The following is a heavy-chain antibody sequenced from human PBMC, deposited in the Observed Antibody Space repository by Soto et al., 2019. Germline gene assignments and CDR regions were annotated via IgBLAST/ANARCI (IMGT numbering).Heavy chain of an antibody. CDR1: GFTFSSYW. Sequence: GSLRLSCASSGFTFSSYWMHWVRQAPGKGLVWVSRINSDGSSTSYADSVKGRFTISRDNAKNTLYLQMNSLRAEDTAVYYCARVYSNYPYYYYYMDVWGKGTTVTVSS. V-gene: IGHV3-74*01. CDR3: ARVYSNYPYYYYYMDV. D-gene: IGHD4-4*01. CDR2: INSDGSST. J-gene: IGHJ6*03.